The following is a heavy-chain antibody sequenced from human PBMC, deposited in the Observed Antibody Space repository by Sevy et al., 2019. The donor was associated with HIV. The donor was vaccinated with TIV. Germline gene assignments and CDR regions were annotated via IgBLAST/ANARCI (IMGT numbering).Heavy chain of an antibody. V-gene: IGHV4-59*01. CDR1: GGSMNIYY. Sequence: SETLSLTCSVSGGSMNIYYWSWIRQPPGKRLEWIGFTYYSGTTNYNPSLKSRVTISIDTSKNQFSLKLSSVTAADTAVYYCGRVGFNWNDVDYWGQGILVTVS. CDR2: TYYSGTT. CDR3: GRVGFNWNDVDY. D-gene: IGHD1-20*01. J-gene: IGHJ4*02.